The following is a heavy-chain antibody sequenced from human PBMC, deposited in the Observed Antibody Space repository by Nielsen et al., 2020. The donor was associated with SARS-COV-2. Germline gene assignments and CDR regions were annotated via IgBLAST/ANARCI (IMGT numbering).Heavy chain of an antibody. CDR3: ASSYGSGSYYNVYYYYGMDV. D-gene: IGHD3-10*01. J-gene: IGHJ6*02. CDR1: GGSISSGGYY. V-gene: IGHV4-31*03. Sequence: SETLSLTCTVSGGSISSGGYYWSWIRQHPGKGLEWIGYIYYSGSTYYNPSLKSRVTISVDTSKNQFSLKLSSVTAADTAVYYCASSYGSGSYYNVYYYYGMDVWGQGTTVTVSS. CDR2: IYYSGST.